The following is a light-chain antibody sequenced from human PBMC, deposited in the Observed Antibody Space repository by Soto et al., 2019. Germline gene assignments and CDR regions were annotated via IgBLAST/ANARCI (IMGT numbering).Light chain of an antibody. V-gene: IGLV2-14*03. CDR1: SSDIGGYNY. CDR2: DVT. CDR3: SSYTSGSTLVA. Sequence: QSALTQPASVSGSPGQSITISCTGTSSDIGGYNYVSWYQHHPGKAPKLMIYDVTIRPSGVSDRFSGSKSGNTASLTISGLQTEDEADYYCSSYTSGSTLVAFGGGTQLTVL. J-gene: IGLJ2*01.